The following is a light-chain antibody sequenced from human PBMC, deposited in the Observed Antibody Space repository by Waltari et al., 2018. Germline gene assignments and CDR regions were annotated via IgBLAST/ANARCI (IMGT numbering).Light chain of an antibody. Sequence: QSALTQPASVSGSPGQSITISCTGTSSDVGDYNYVSWYQQHPGKAPKLMIYDVSNLPSGVSNRFSGSKSGNTASLTISGLQAEDEADYYCSSYIGSSTLELFGGGTSLTVL. CDR1: SSDVGDYNY. CDR3: SSYIGSSTLEL. V-gene: IGLV2-14*03. CDR2: DVS. J-gene: IGLJ2*01.